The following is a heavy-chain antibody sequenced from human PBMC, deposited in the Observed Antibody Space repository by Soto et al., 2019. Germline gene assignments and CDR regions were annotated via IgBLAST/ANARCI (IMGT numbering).Heavy chain of an antibody. Sequence: QLQMQESGPGLVQPSETLSLTCTVSGGSISSSTYYWGWIRQPPGKGLEWIGSIYYSGSAYYNPALKSRVTFSVDTSKNQYSLKLSSVTAADTAVYFCARPLLGATILSGFDSWGQGILVTVSS. J-gene: IGHJ4*02. V-gene: IGHV4-39*01. D-gene: IGHD5-12*01. CDR3: ARPLLGATILSGFDS. CDR1: GGSISSSTYY. CDR2: IYYSGSA.